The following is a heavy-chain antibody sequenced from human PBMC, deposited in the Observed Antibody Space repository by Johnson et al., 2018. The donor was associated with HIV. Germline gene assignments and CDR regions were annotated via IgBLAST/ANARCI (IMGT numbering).Heavy chain of an antibody. CDR3: ARDTSGEGRAFDI. Sequence: VQLVESGGGLVQPGGSLRLSCAASGFTFSSYAMHWVRQAPGKGLEWVANIQQDGSEKYYVDSVKGRFSISRDNAKNSLDLQMNSLRAEDTAVYYCARDTSGEGRAFDIWGQGTMVTVSS. CDR1: GFTFSSYA. D-gene: IGHD3-10*01. CDR2: IQQDGSEK. V-gene: IGHV3-7*05. J-gene: IGHJ3*02.